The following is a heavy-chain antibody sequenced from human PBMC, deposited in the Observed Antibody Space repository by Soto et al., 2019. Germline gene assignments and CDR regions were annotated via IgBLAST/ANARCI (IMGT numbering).Heavy chain of an antibody. J-gene: IGHJ4*02. CDR1: GFTFSSYW. CDR3: VRDYDSSGYTCDY. CDR2: INSEGTGT. Sequence: PGGSLRVSCAASGFTFSSYWMHWVRQVPGKGLVCVSRINSEGTGTIYADSVKGRFTICRDNAKNTLYLQMNSLRGEDTAASYCVRDYDSSGYTCDYWGQGTQVTVFS. V-gene: IGHV3-74*01. D-gene: IGHD3-22*01.